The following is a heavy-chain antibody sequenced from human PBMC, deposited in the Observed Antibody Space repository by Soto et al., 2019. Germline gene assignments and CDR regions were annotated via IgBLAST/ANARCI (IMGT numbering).Heavy chain of an antibody. D-gene: IGHD4-17*01. V-gene: IGHV5-51*01. CDR2: IYPGDSDT. CDR3: ARTPTTYGGNSWVSKENDY. CDR1: GYSFTSYW. Sequence: GESLKISCKGSGYSFTSYWIGWVRQMPGKGLEWMGIIYPGDSDTRYSPSFQGQVTISADKSISTAYLQWSSLKASDTAMYYCARTPTTYGGNSWVSKENDYWGQGTLVTVSS. J-gene: IGHJ4*02.